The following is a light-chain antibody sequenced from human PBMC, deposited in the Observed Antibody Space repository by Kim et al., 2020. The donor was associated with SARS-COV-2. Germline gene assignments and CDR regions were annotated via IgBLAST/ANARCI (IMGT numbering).Light chain of an antibody. CDR3: QAWDSSTYV. CDR2: QDT. J-gene: IGLJ1*01. V-gene: IGLV3-1*01. Sequence: SVCPGQTASTTCSGDKLADKYACWYQQKPGQSPVLVIYQDTKRPSGIPERFSGSNSGNTATLTISGTQAMDEADYYCQAWDSSTYVFGPGTKVTVL. CDR1: KLADKY.